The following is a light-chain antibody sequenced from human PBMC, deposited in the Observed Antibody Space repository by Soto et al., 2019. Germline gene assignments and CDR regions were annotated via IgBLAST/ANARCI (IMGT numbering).Light chain of an antibody. Sequence: SQSISSWLAWYQQKPGKPPKLLIYDVSSLESGVPSRFSGSGSGTEFSLTISSLQPDDFATYHCQQYHNLVTFGQGTKVDIK. CDR3: QQYHNLVT. V-gene: IGKV1-5*01. CDR1: QSISSW. J-gene: IGKJ1*01. CDR2: DVS.